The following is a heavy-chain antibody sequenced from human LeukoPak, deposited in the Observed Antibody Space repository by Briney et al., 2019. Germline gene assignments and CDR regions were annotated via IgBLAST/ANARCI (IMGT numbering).Heavy chain of an antibody. V-gene: IGHV1-46*01. J-gene: IGHJ3*02. CDR3: AREWTIAGYSYGDDAFDI. Sequence: GASVKVSCKASGYTFTSYYMHWVRQAPGQGLEWMGIINPSGGGTSYAQKFQGRVTMTRDTSTSTVYMELSSLRSEDTAVYYCAREWTIAGYSYGDDAFDIWGQGTMVTVSS. D-gene: IGHD5-18*01. CDR2: INPSGGGT. CDR1: GYTFTSYY.